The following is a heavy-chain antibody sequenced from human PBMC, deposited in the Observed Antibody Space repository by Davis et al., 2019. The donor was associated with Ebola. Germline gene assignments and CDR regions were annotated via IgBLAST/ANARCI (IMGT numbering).Heavy chain of an antibody. CDR1: GFAFSGYW. Sequence: LSLTCVASGFAFSGYWMNWVRQVPGKGLEWVAIIKKDGSEKYYVDSVKGRFTISRDNAKNSLYLQMNNLRVEDTAVYYCVKDQQILHYYGMEVWGQGTTVTVSS. CDR3: VKDQQILHYYGMEV. J-gene: IGHJ6*02. V-gene: IGHV3-7*01. CDR2: IKKDGSEK.